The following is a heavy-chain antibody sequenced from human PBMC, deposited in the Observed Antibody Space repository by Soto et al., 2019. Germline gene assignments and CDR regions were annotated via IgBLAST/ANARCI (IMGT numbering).Heavy chain of an antibody. CDR1: GYTFTSYG. D-gene: IGHD3-22*01. CDR3: AIDGRLAYSYYYDSSGYTPGMDV. CDR2: ISAYHGNT. Sequence: QVQLVQSGAEVKKPGASVKVSCKASGYTFTSYGISWVRQAPGQGLEWMGWISAYHGNTNYAQKLQGRVTMTTDTSTSTAYMEVRSLRSDDTAVYYCAIDGRLAYSYYYDSSGYTPGMDVWGQGTTVTVSS. J-gene: IGHJ6*02. V-gene: IGHV1-18*01.